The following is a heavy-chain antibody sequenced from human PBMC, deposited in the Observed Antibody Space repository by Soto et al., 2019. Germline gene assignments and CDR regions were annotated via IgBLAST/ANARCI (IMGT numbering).Heavy chain of an antibody. D-gene: IGHD3-10*01. J-gene: IGHJ4*02. Sequence: QVQLVESGGGVVQPGRSLRLSCAASGFPFSSYGMHWVREAPGKGLEWGAVISYDGSNKYYADSVKGRFTISRDNSASTLYLQMISLRPEDTALYYCVGGQYYFDYRGQGTLVTVSP. CDR1: GFPFSSYG. V-gene: IGHV3-30*03. CDR2: ISYDGSNK. CDR3: VGGQYYFDY.